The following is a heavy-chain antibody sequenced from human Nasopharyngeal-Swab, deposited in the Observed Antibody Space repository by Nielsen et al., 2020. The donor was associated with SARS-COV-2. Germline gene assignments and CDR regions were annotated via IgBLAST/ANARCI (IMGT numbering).Heavy chain of an antibody. J-gene: IGHJ4*02. Sequence: SETLSLTCIVSGDSLSSYFWTWIRQPPGKGLEWIGNIHYVGAKYSPSLKSRLTISVDRSTNQFSLDSKSVTAADSGVYYCARTLYDTNWSYFDLWGQGTLVSVSS. CDR2: IHYVGA. D-gene: IGHD1-1*01. CDR1: GDSLSSYF. V-gene: IGHV4-59*13. CDR3: ARTLYDTNWSYFDL.